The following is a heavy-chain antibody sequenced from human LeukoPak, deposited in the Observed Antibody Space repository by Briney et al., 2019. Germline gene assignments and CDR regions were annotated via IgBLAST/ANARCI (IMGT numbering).Heavy chain of an antibody. J-gene: IGHJ4*02. Sequence: SETLSLTCTVSGGSISSYYWSWIRQPPGKGLEWIGYIYYSGSTNYNPSLKSRVTISVDTFKNQFSLKLSSVTAADTAVYYCAREVTYYYDSSGSFDYWGQGTLVTVSS. D-gene: IGHD3-22*01. CDR2: IYYSGST. CDR1: GGSISSYY. CDR3: AREVTYYYDSSGSFDY. V-gene: IGHV4-59*01.